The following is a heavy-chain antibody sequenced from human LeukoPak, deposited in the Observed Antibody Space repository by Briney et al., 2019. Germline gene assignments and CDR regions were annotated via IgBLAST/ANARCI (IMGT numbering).Heavy chain of an antibody. CDR1: GFTFSNYA. CDR3: AKDIEDY. Sequence: HPGGSLRLSCAASGFTFSNYAINWVRQGQGKGLEWVSVITGSGGYTHYADSVKGRSIISRDNSKSTLYLQMNSLRAEDTALYYCAKDIEDYWGQGTLVTVSS. D-gene: IGHD2-15*01. J-gene: IGHJ4*02. V-gene: IGHV3-23*01. CDR2: ITGSGGYT.